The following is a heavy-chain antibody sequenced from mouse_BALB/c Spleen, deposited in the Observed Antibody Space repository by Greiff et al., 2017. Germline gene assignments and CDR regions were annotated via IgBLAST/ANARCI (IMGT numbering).Heavy chain of an antibody. CDR3: ARGGVLRPWFAY. Sequence: EVMLVESGGGLVKPGGSLKLSCAASGFTFSSYAMSWVRQTPEKRLEWVASISSGGSTYYPDSVKGRFTISRDNARNILYLQMSSLRSEDTAMYYCARGGVLRPWFAYWGQGTLVTVSA. J-gene: IGHJ3*01. CDR1: GFTFSSYA. CDR2: ISSGGST. D-gene: IGHD1-2*01. V-gene: IGHV5-6-5*01.